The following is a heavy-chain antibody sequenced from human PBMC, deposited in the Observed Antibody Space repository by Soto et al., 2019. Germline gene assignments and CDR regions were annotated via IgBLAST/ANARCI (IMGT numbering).Heavy chain of an antibody. V-gene: IGHV1-8*01. D-gene: IGHD3-10*01. CDR3: ARGRCYGSGTPSWFDP. J-gene: IGHJ5*02. CDR1: GYTFTSYD. Sequence: QVQLVQSGAEVKKPGASVKVSCKASGYTFTSYDINWVRQATGQGLEWMGWMNPNSGNTGYAQKVWGRVTMTRNTSISTAYMELSSLRTEDTAVYYCARGRCYGSGTPSWFDPWGQGTLVTVSS. CDR2: MNPNSGNT.